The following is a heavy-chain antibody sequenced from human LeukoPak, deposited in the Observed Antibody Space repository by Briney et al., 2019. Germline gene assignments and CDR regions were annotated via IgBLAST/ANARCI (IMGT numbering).Heavy chain of an antibody. CDR1: GGTFSSYA. V-gene: IGHV1-69*13. CDR2: IIPIFGTA. Sequence: SVKVSCKASGGTFSSYAISWVRQAPGQGLEWMGGIIPIFGTANHAQKFQGRVTITADESTSTAYMELSSLRSEDTAVYYCASQAAAAPFDYWGQGTLVTVSS. J-gene: IGHJ4*02. CDR3: ASQAAAAPFDY. D-gene: IGHD6-13*01.